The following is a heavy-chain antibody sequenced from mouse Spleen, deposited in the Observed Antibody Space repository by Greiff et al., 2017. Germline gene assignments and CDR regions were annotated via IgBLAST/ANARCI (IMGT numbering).Heavy chain of an antibody. CDR1: GYTFTSYW. CDR2: IDPSDSYT. CDR3: ARRGYYDGSYGAY. J-gene: IGHJ3*01. D-gene: IGHD1-1*01. Sequence: VQLQESGAELVKPGASVKLSCKASGYTFTSYWMQWVKQRPGQGLEWIGEIDPSDSYTNYNQKFKGKATLTVDTSSSTAYMQLSSLTSEDSAVYYCARRGYYDGSYGAYWGQGTLVTVSA. V-gene: IGHV1-50*01.